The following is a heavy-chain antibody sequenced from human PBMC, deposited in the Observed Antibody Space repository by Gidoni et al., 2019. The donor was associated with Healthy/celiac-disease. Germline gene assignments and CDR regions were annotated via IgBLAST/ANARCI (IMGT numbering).Heavy chain of an antibody. Sequence: QLQLQESGPGLVKLSETLSLTCTVSGGSISSSSYYWGWIRQPPGKGLEWIGSIYYSGSTYYNPSLKSRVTISVDTSKNQFSLKLSSVTAADTAVYYCANKRYSSSWYGLGFDPWGQGTLVTVSS. V-gene: IGHV4-39*01. CDR1: GGSISSSSYY. CDR3: ANKRYSSSWYGLGFDP. J-gene: IGHJ5*02. D-gene: IGHD6-13*01. CDR2: IYYSGST.